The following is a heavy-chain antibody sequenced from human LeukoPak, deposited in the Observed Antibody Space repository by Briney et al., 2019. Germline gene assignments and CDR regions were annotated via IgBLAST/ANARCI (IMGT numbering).Heavy chain of an antibody. CDR1: GFTFSSYW. Sequence: GGSLRLSCAASGFTFSSYWMSWVRQAPGKGLEWVANIKQDGSEKYYEDSVKGRFTISGDNAKNSLYLQMNSLRAEDTAVYYCARDPAVVTLYAFDIWGQGTMVTVSS. J-gene: IGHJ3*02. D-gene: IGHD4-23*01. CDR3: ARDPAVVTLYAFDI. V-gene: IGHV3-7*03. CDR2: IKQDGSEK.